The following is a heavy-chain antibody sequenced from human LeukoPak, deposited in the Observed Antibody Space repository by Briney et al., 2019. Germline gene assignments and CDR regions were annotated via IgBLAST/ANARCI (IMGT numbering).Heavy chain of an antibody. CDR1: GYTFTGYY. Sequence: ASVKVSCKASGYTFTGYYMHWVRQAPGQGLEWMGRINPNSGGTNYAQKFQGRVTMTRDTSISTAYMELSRLRSDDTAVYYCASVEEYSYGYRHFDYWGQGTLVTVSS. J-gene: IGHJ4*02. CDR2: INPNSGGT. CDR3: ASVEEYSYGYRHFDY. D-gene: IGHD5-18*01. V-gene: IGHV1-2*06.